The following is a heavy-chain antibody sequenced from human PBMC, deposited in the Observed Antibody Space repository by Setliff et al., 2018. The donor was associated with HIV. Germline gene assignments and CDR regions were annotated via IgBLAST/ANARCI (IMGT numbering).Heavy chain of an antibody. Sequence: PSETLSLTCAVYGGSFSGYYWNWIRQPPGKGLEWIGEVSHGGSTNYNPSLKSRVTISVDTSKNQFSLKLNSVTAADTAVYYCARGNPLRWNAFAFDIWGQGTMVTVSS. CDR1: GGSFSGYY. V-gene: IGHV4-34*01. D-gene: IGHD3-16*01. CDR3: ARGNPLRWNAFAFDI. CDR2: VSHGGST. J-gene: IGHJ3*02.